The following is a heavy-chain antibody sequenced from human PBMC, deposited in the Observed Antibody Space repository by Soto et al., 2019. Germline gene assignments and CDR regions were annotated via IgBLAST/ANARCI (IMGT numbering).Heavy chain of an antibody. CDR2: INPSGGGT. V-gene: IGHV1-46*03. Sequence: QVQLVQSGAEVKKPGASVKVSCKASGYTFTSYYMHWVRQAPGQGLEWMVIINPSGGGTSYAQKFEGRVIITSDTSTSTVYMELSSLRSEDTAVYYCGGGSLTTVTSPIDYWGQGTLVTVSS. CDR3: GGGSLTTVTSPIDY. D-gene: IGHD4-17*01. CDR1: GYTFTSYY. J-gene: IGHJ4*02.